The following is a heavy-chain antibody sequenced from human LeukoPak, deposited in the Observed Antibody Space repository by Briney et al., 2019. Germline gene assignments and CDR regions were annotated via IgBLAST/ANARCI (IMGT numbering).Heavy chain of an antibody. Sequence: GGSLRLSCAASGFTFRNYLMNWVRQAPGKGLEWVSFISSTGGTIYYADSVKGRFTVSRDNGKNSLLLQMNSLRAEDTAVYYCASLQERYSYKYFDYWGQGTLVTVSS. V-gene: IGHV3-48*01. J-gene: IGHJ4*02. CDR3: ASLQERYSYKYFDY. CDR1: GFTFRNYL. D-gene: IGHD5-18*01. CDR2: ISSTGGTI.